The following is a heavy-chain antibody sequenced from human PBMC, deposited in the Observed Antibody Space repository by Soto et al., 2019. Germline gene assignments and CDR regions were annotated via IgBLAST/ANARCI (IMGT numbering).Heavy chain of an antibody. V-gene: IGHV1-46*01. Sequence: DSVKVSCKAPRDTFTSYYINWVRQAPGQGLEWMGVINPHGGSTAYAQKFKGRVTLTRDTSASTVYMEASSLTSEDTAMYYCARSFMVPVDFFDYWGQGTLVTVSS. CDR1: RDTFTSYY. J-gene: IGHJ4*02. CDR3: ARSFMVPVDFFDY. CDR2: INPHGGST. D-gene: IGHD3-10*01.